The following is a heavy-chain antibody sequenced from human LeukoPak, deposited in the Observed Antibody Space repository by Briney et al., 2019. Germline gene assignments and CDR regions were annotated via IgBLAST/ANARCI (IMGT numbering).Heavy chain of an antibody. CDR3: ARDTRFGIFDY. Sequence: ASVKVSCKTSGYTFTTYAMHWVRQAPGQRPEWLGWINVGNGNTKHSQKFQDRVTITRDTSAGTTYMELSSLRSEDTALYYCARDTRFGIFDYWGQGALVTVSS. D-gene: IGHD1-14*01. CDR2: INVGNGNT. CDR1: GYTFTTYA. V-gene: IGHV1-3*01. J-gene: IGHJ4*02.